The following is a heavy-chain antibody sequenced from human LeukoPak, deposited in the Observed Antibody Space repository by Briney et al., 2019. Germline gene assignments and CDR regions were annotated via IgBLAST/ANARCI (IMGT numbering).Heavy chain of an antibody. V-gene: IGHV3-21*01. CDR1: GFTFSSYN. Sequence: PGGSLRLSCAASGFTFSSYNMNWVRQGPGKGLEWVSSITSGSSYILYADSVKGRFTISRDNAKNSLYLQMDSLRAEDTAVYYCARYSGTYRDYWGQGTLVTVSS. J-gene: IGHJ4*02. CDR2: ITSGSSYI. CDR3: ARYSGTYRDY. D-gene: IGHD1-26*01.